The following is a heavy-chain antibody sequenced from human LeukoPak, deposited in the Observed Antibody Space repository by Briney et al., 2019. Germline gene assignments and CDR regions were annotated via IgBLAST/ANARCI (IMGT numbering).Heavy chain of an antibody. CDR2: IKQDGRAK. J-gene: IGHJ4*02. D-gene: IGHD4-23*01. V-gene: IGHV3-7*01. CDR3: ARAFVSGNADFGY. CDR1: GLPLSRYW. Sequence: TGGSLRLSCAASGLPLSRYWMTWLGQAPGKGLEWGANIKQDGRAKYYVDFVKGRFTIYRDNAKNSLSLQMNSLRAEDTAVYSCARAFVSGNADFGYWGQGTLVTVSS.